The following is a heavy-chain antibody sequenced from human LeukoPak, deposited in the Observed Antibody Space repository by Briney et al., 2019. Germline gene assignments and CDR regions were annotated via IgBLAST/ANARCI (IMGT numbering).Heavy chain of an antibody. D-gene: IGHD6-19*01. V-gene: IGHV3-48*01. CDR3: ARVPYSSGWYDDY. CDR1: GFTFSSYS. Sequence: PGGSLRLSCAASGFTFSSYSMNWVRQAPGKGLGRVSYISSSSSTIYYADSVKSRLTISRDKAKNSLYLQMNSLRAEDTAVYYCARVPYSSGWYDDYWGQGTLVTVSS. CDR2: ISSSSSTI. J-gene: IGHJ4*02.